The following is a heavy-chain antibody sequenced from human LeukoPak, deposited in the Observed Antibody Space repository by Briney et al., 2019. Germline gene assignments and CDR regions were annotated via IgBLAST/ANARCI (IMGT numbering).Heavy chain of an antibody. V-gene: IGHV4-34*01. Sequence: AETLSLTCDVSGGSTSGYFWSWIRQPPGKGPEWIGEINHSGSTKYLPSLKSRLTISVDTSKNQFSLKLTSVTAADTAVYYCARVDGFGESPLDAFDVWGQGTMVTVSS. J-gene: IGHJ3*01. D-gene: IGHD3-10*01. CDR2: INHSGST. CDR1: GGSTSGYF. CDR3: ARVDGFGESPLDAFDV.